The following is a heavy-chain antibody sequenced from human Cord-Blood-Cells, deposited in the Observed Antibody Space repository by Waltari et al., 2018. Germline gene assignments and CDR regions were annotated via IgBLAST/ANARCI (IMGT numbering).Heavy chain of an antibody. Sequence: QVQLQASGPGLVQPSETLSLTRTVPGGSVSSGRYYWSWIRQPPGKGLEWIGYIYYSGSTNYNPSLKSRVTISVDTSKNQFSLKLSSVTAADTAVYYCASGVGATQGWFDPWGQGTLVTVSS. D-gene: IGHD1-26*01. CDR3: ASGVGATQGWFDP. CDR1: GGSVSSGRYY. J-gene: IGHJ5*02. V-gene: IGHV4-61*01. CDR2: IYYSGST.